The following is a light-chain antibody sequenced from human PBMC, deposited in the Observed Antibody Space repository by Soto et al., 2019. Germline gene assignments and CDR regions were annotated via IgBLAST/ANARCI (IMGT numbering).Light chain of an antibody. J-gene: IGKJ1*01. CDR2: LGS. CDR3: MQALQTSWT. Sequence: DIVMTQSPLSLSVTPGEPASISCRSSQSLLHTDGYNYFDWYVQKSGQSPQLLIYLGSNRASGVPDRFSGCGSGTDFTLKISRVEAEDVGVYYCMQALQTSWTFGQGTKVEIK. V-gene: IGKV2-28*01. CDR1: QSLLHTDGYNY.